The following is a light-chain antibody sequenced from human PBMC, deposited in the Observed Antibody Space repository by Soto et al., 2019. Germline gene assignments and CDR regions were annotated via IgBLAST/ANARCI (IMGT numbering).Light chain of an antibody. CDR3: SSYTSSSTVV. Sequence: QSAPTQPASVSGSPGQSITISCTGTSSDVGGYNYVSWYQQHPGTAPKLLIYDVSNRPSGVSNRCSGSKSGNTASLTISGLQAEEEADYYCSSYTSSSTVVFGGGTKVTVL. J-gene: IGLJ2*01. CDR1: SSDVGGYNY. CDR2: DVS. V-gene: IGLV2-14*01.